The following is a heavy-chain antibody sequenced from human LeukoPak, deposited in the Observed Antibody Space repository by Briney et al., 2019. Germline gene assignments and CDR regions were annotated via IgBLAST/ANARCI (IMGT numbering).Heavy chain of an antibody. V-gene: IGHV3-7*01. D-gene: IGHD6-6*01. Sequence: GGSLRLSCVASGFTFSNAWMTWVRQAPGKGPEWVANIKQDGSQRYYVDSVRGRFTISRDNAKNSLFLQMNGLRAEDTAVYYCARRGGSSSRRSPIDYWGQGTLVTVSS. CDR3: ARRGGSSSRRSPIDY. CDR2: IKQDGSQR. J-gene: IGHJ4*02. CDR1: GFTFSNAW.